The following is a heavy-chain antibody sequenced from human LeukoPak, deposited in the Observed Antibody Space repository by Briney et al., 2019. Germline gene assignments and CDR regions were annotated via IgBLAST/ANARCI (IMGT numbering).Heavy chain of an antibody. CDR2: ISGSGDST. CDR3: ARRSGIAVAGAFDY. V-gene: IGHV3-23*01. CDR1: GFTFSNYA. Sequence: AGGSLRLSCAASGFTFSNYAMRWVRQAPGKGLEWVSGISGSGDSTYYADSVKGRFTISRDNSKNTLYLQMNSLRAEDTAVYYCARRSGIAVAGAFDYWGQGTLVTVPS. J-gene: IGHJ4*02. D-gene: IGHD6-19*01.